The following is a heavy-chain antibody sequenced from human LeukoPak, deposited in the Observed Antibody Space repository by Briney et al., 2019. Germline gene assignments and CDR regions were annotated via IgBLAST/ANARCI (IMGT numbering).Heavy chain of an antibody. Sequence: SETLSLTCTVSGGSISSYYWSWIRQPPGKGLEWIGYIYYSGSTNYNPSLKSRVTISVDTSKNQFSLKLSSVTAADTAVYYCARGGDSRGYCFDYWGQGTLVTVSS. CDR2: IYYSGST. CDR3: ARGGDSRGYCFDY. V-gene: IGHV4-59*01. CDR1: GGSISSYY. J-gene: IGHJ4*02. D-gene: IGHD3-22*01.